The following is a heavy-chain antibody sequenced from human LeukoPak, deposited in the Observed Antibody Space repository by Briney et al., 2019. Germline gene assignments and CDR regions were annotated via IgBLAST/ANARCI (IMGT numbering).Heavy chain of an antibody. J-gene: IGHJ4*02. CDR3: ARDHFSAFDY. Sequence: GGSLRLSCAASGFTFSSYAMSWVRQAPGKGLEWVSSISGSGSGGSTYYADSVKGRFTISRDNSKNTLYLQMNSLRAEDTAVYYCARDHFSAFDYWGQGTLVTVSS. CDR2: ISGSGSGGST. CDR1: GFTFSSYA. V-gene: IGHV3-23*01. D-gene: IGHD2/OR15-2a*01.